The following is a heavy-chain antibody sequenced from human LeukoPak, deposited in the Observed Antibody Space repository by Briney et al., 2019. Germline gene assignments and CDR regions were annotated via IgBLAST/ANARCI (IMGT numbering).Heavy chain of an antibody. CDR1: GGTFSSYA. D-gene: IGHD6-13*01. J-gene: IGHJ3*02. Sequence: SVKVSCKASGGTFSSYAISWVRQAPGQGLEWMGGIIPIFGTANYAQKFQGRVTITADESTSTAYMELSSLRSEDTAVYYCAREGIAAAGHNDAFDIWGQGTMVSVSS. CDR3: AREGIAAAGHNDAFDI. V-gene: IGHV1-69*13. CDR2: IIPIFGTA.